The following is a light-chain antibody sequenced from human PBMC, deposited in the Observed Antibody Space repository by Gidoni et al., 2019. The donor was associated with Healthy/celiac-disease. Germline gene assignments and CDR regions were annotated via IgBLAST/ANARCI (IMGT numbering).Light chain of an antibody. CDR1: SSDFGGYNY. Sequence: HSDLTQPASVSVSPGQSTTISCAGTSSDFGGYNYVSWFQQHPGKPPKLLINDVSNRPSWVSTRFSGSKAGNTTALTISGRQAEDEADYYCSSYASNNTDVFGTGTKVTVL. J-gene: IGLJ1*01. V-gene: IGLV2-14*03. CDR3: SSYASNNTDV. CDR2: DVS.